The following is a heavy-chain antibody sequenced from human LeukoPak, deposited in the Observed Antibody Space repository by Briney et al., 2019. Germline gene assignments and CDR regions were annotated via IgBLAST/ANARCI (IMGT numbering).Heavy chain of an antibody. CDR1: GGTFSSYA. CDR3: ARDQEGFDY. CDR2: IIPIFGTA. J-gene: IGHJ4*02. Sequence: ASVKVSCTASGGTFSSYAISWVRQAPGQGLEWMGGIIPIFGTANYAQKFQGRVTVTRDTSTSTVHMELSGLRSEDTAVYYCARDQEGFDYWGQGTLVTVSS. V-gene: IGHV1-69*05.